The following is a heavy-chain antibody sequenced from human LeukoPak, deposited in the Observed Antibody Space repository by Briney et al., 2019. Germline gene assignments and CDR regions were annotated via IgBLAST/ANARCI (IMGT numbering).Heavy chain of an antibody. J-gene: IGHJ6*03. D-gene: IGHD2/OR15-2a*01. V-gene: IGHV1-69*05. CDR1: GGTFSSYA. Sequence: SVKVSCKASGGTFSSYAISWVRQAPGQGLEWMGGIIPIFGTANYAQKFQGRVTITTDESTSTAYMELSSLRSEDTAVYSCASGFLPYLDYYYYMDVWGKGTTVTVSS. CDR2: IIPIFGTA. CDR3: ASGFLPYLDYYYYMDV.